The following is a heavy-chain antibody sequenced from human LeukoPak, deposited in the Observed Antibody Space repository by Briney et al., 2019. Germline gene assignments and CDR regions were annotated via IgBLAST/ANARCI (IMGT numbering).Heavy chain of an antibody. Sequence: GGSLRLSCAGSGFTFSSYAMSWVRQAPGQGLEWVSVISDSGDYTSYADSVRGRFTISRDNSRNTLYLQMISLRPEDTAVYYCAKDTSIGKYCTNGVCSPFDYWGQGTLVAVSS. J-gene: IGHJ4*02. CDR1: GFTFSSYA. D-gene: IGHD2-8*01. V-gene: IGHV3-23*01. CDR3: AKDTSIGKYCTNGVCSPFDY. CDR2: ISDSGDYT.